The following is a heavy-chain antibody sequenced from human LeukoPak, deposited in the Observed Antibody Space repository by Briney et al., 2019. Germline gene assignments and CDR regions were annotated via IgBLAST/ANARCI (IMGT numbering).Heavy chain of an antibody. D-gene: IGHD1-14*01. V-gene: IGHV4-31*03. Sequence: SSQTLSLTCTVSGGSISSGGYYWSWIRQHPGKGLEWIGYIYYSGSTNYNPSLKSRVTISVDTSKNQFSLKLRSVTAADTAVYYCARRVPGGNFFDYWGQGTLVTVSS. CDR2: IYYSGST. CDR1: GGSISSGGYY. J-gene: IGHJ4*02. CDR3: ARRVPGGNFFDY.